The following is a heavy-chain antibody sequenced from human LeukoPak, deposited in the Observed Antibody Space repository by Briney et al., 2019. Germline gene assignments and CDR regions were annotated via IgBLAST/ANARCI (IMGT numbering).Heavy chain of an antibody. CDR2: MNEDGSGT. CDR3: ATVFDY. J-gene: IGHJ4*02. CDR1: GFTLSSSW. V-gene: IGHV3-74*01. Sequence: GGSLTLSCAVSGFTLSSSWMHWVRQAPGKGLEWVSRMNEDGSGTSYADSVKGRFTISRDNAKNTVYLQTNSLRAEDSAVYYCATVFDYWGQGTLVTVSS.